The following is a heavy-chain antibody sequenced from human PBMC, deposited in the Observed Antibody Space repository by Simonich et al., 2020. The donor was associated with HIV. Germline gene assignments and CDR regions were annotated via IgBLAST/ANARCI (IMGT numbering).Heavy chain of an antibody. CDR2: INHSGIN. V-gene: IGHV4-34*01. CDR3: ARRDRELILYFDY. Sequence: QVQLQQWGAGLLKPSETLSLTCAVYGGSFGGYYWSWIRQPPGKGLEWHGEINHSGINNYKSSLNSRATISVDKSKNQFSLKLSSVTAADTAIYYCARRDRELILYFDYWGQGNLVTVSS. J-gene: IGHJ4*02. D-gene: IGHD3-3*01. CDR1: GGSFGGYY.